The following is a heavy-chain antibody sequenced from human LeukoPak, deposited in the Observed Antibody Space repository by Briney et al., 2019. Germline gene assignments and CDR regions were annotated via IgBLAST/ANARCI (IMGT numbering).Heavy chain of an antibody. Sequence: GGSLRLSCAASGFTFSYYGMHWVRQAPGKGLEWVSGINSGGGSTYYADSVKGRFTISRDNSKNTLFVQVNSLRAEDTAIYYCAKTLGGSYLIFDYWGQGTLVTVSS. D-gene: IGHD1-26*01. J-gene: IGHJ4*02. CDR2: INSGGGST. CDR3: AKTLGGSYLIFDY. V-gene: IGHV3-23*01. CDR1: GFTFSYYG.